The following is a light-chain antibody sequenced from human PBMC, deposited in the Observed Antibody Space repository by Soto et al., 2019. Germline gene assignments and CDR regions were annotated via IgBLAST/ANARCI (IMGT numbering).Light chain of an antibody. Sequence: DIVMTQSPDSLAVSLGERDTINCKSSQSLLYSSNNKSYLAWFQQKPGEPPSLRIYWASSRESGVPDRFSGSGSGTDFTLTISSLQAEDVAVYYCQQYYDTPFTFGPGTKVDIK. J-gene: IGKJ3*01. CDR1: QSLLYSSNNKSY. CDR3: QQYYDTPFT. V-gene: IGKV4-1*01. CDR2: WAS.